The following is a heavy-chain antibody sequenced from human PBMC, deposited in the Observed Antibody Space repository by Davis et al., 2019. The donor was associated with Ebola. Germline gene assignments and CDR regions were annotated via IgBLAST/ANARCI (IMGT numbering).Heavy chain of an antibody. Sequence: GESLKISCAASGFTFSGSAMHWVRQASGKGLEWVAVISYDGSNKYYADSVKGRFTISRDNSKNTLYLQMNSLRAEDTAVYYCAKDHPPGSIVAAAGIGWFDPWGQGTLVTVSS. CDR3: AKDHPPGSIVAAAGIGWFDP. CDR2: ISYDGSNK. J-gene: IGHJ5*02. D-gene: IGHD1-26*01. CDR1: GFTFSGSA. V-gene: IGHV3-30*04.